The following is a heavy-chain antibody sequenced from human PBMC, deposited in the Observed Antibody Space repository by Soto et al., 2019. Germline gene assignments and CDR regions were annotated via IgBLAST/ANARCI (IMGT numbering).Heavy chain of an antibody. CDR1: GGSISSYY. CDR3: ARRNYYDSSGFEAAPYNWFDP. Sequence: LSLTCTVSGGSISSYYWSWIRQPPGKGLEWIGYIYYSGSTNYNPSLKSRVTISVDTSKNQFSLKLSSVTAADTAVYYCARRNYYDSSGFEAAPYNWFDPWGQGTLVTVSS. J-gene: IGHJ5*02. D-gene: IGHD3-22*01. V-gene: IGHV4-59*01. CDR2: IYYSGST.